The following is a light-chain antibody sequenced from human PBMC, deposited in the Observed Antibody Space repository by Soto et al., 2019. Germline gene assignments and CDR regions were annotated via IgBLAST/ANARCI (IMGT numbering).Light chain of an antibody. CDR2: EVS. CDR1: QSLLHITGETF. CDR3: MQSTQLPPT. Sequence: DVVMTQTPVSRSFSALQRASISCKSSQSLLHITGETFLFWYLQKPGQSPQLLIYEVSTRVSGVPDRFSGSGSGTDFTLEISRVETDDVGIYYCMQSTQLPPTFGQGTRLEIK. V-gene: IGKV2D-29*02. J-gene: IGKJ5*01.